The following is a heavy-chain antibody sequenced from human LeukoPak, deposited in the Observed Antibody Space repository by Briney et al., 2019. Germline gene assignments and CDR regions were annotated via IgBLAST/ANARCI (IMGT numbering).Heavy chain of an antibody. J-gene: IGHJ4*02. CDR2: IKQDGSEK. V-gene: IGHV3-7*01. D-gene: IGHD4-23*01. CDR1: GFTFSSYW. CDR3: ARDLYGGPFDY. Sequence: GGSLRLSCAAPGFTFSSYWMSWVRQAPGKGLEWVANIKQDGSEKYYVDSVKGRFTISRDNAKNSLYLQMNSLRAEDTAVYYCARDLYGGPFDYWGQGTLVTVSS.